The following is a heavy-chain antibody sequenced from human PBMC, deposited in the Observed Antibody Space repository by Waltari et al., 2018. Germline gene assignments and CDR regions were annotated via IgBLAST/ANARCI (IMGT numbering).Heavy chain of an antibody. V-gene: IGHV4-38-2*01. CDR1: GYSISSGYY. CDR2: IYQSGST. CDR3: ARHQVGGRDFEY. J-gene: IGHJ4*02. D-gene: IGHD1-26*01. Sequence: QVQLHESGPGLVKSSETLSLTCAVSGYSISSGYYWGWIRQPPGKGLEWIGSIYQSGSTYYNPSLKSRITISRDTSKNQFALKRNSVTAADTAVYYCARHQVGGRDFEYWGQGTLVTVSS.